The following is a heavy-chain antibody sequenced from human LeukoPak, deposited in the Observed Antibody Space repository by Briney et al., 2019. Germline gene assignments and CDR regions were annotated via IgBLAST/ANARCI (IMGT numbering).Heavy chain of an antibody. V-gene: IGHV3-48*04. D-gene: IGHD6-6*01. J-gene: IGHJ4*02. CDR3: ARRIAALSRAPDY. Sequence: GGSLRLSCVASGFTFSTYNMNWVRQAPGKVLDLVSYISSDGSNIIYADSVKGRFTISRDNFRNSLFLQMNSLRAEDTAVYYCARRIAALSRAPDYWGQGTLVTVSS. CDR2: ISSDGSNI. CDR1: GFTFSTYN.